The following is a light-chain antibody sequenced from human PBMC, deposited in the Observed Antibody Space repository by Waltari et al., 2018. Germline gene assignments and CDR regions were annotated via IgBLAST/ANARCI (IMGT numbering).Light chain of an antibody. CDR3: QQYNSYSLT. J-gene: IGKJ4*01. CDR1: QSISSW. V-gene: IGKV1-5*03. Sequence: DIQMTQSPSTLSAYVGDRVTITCRASQSISSWLAWYQQKPGKAPKLLIYKASSLESGVPSRFSGSGSGTEFTLTISSLQPDDFATYYCQQYNSYSLTFGGGTKVESK. CDR2: KAS.